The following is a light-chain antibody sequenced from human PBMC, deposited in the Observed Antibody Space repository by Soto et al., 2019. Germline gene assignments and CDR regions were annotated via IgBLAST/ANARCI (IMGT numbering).Light chain of an antibody. J-gene: IGKJ2*01. CDR2: RPS. V-gene: IGKV3-15*01. CDR3: QQYDNWPPRYT. CDR1: QSVSNN. Sequence: EIVVTQSPATLSLSPGERATLSCRASQSVSNNLAWYQQRPGQLPRHLINRPSTRTPGSPARFSGSGSGTEFTLTISSLQSEDFEIYYCQQYDNWPPRYTFGQGTQLEIK.